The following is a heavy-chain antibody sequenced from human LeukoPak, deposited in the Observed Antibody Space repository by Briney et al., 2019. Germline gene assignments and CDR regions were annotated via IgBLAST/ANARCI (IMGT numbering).Heavy chain of an antibody. D-gene: IGHD2-15*01. V-gene: IGHV4-59*09. CDR2: GST. J-gene: IGHJ6*02. CDR3: ARGPILAAALRGDYYGMDV. Sequence: GSTNYNPSLKSRVTISVDTSKNQFSLKLSSVTAADTAVYYCARGPILAAALRGDYYGMDVWGQGTTVTVSS.